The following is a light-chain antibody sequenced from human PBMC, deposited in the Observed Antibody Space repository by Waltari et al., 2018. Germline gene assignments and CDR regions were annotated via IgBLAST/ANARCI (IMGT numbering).Light chain of an antibody. Sequence: DIVMTQSPDSLAVSLGERATINCKSSQSVISSFNNKNYLTWFQQKAGEPPKLLIYWAAPRESGVPDRFSGSGSGTDFTLTISGLQAEDVAVYYCQQYSATPPTFGQGTKVEIK. CDR2: WAA. CDR1: QSVISSFNNKNY. V-gene: IGKV4-1*01. J-gene: IGKJ1*01. CDR3: QQYSATPPT.